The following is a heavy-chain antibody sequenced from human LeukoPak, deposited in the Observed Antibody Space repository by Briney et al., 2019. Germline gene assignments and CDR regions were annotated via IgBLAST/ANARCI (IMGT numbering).Heavy chain of an antibody. D-gene: IGHD6-6*01. J-gene: IGHJ4*02. CDR2: ITSDGGTT. CDR3: ANRGSTSSQYY. CDR1: GFTFRSNA. Sequence: GGSLRLSCAASGFTFRSNARIWVRQAPGKGLEWVSAITSDGGTTFHADSVKGRFTISRYNSKNTLYLQISSLRAEDTAVYYCANRGSTSSQYYWGQGTLVTVSS. V-gene: IGHV3-23*01.